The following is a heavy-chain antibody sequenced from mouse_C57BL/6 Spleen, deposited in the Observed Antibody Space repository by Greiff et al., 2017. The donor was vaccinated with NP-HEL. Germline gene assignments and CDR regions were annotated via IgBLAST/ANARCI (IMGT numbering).Heavy chain of an antibody. D-gene: IGHD2-4*01. CDR3: ARWVITTARD. V-gene: IGHV7-3*01. CDR1: GFTFTDYY. J-gene: IGHJ4*01. CDR2: IRNKANGYTT. Sequence: DVQLVESGGGLVQPGGSLSLSCAASGFTFTDYYMSWVRQPPGKALEWLGFIRNKANGYTTEYSASVKGRFTISRDNSQSILYLQMNALRAEDSATYYCARWVITTARDWGQGTSVTVSS.